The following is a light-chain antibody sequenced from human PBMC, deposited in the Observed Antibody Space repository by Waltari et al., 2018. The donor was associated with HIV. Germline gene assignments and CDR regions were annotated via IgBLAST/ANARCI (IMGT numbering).Light chain of an antibody. CDR2: GAS. CDR1: LSVSSH. Sequence: ELVMTQSPATLFVSSGERATFSCRVSLSVSSHLAWYQQQPGQAPRLLIYGASTRATGIPARFSGSGSGTEFTLTISSLQSEDFAVYYCQQYNNWPPYSFGQGTKLEIK. CDR3: QQYNNWPPYS. J-gene: IGKJ2*01. V-gene: IGKV3-15*01.